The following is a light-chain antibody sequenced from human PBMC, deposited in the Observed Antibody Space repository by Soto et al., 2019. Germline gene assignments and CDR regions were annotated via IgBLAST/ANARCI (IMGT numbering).Light chain of an antibody. J-gene: IGKJ1*01. CDR1: QSVNNN. CDR2: GAS. CDR3: QEYNTWPWT. Sequence: ETLMTQSPATLSVSPGGRATISCRASQSVNNNLAWYQQKLGQAPSGLIYGASTRATGIPARFTGSGSGTEFILTITSLQSEDSAVYYCQEYNTWPWTFGQGTKVEFK. V-gene: IGKV3-15*01.